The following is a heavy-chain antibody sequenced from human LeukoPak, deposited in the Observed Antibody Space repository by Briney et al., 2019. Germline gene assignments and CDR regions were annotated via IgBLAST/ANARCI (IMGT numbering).Heavy chain of an antibody. D-gene: IGHD2-2*01. Sequence: GESLRLSCAASGFTFSSYAMSWVRQAPGKGLEWVSAISGTGGSTYYADSVKGRFTISRDNSKNTLFLQMNSLRAEDTAVYYCAKGYCSSSSCYSYAFDIWGQGTVVTVSS. CDR2: ISGTGGST. CDR3: AKGYCSSSSCYSYAFDI. J-gene: IGHJ3*02. CDR1: GFTFSSYA. V-gene: IGHV3-23*01.